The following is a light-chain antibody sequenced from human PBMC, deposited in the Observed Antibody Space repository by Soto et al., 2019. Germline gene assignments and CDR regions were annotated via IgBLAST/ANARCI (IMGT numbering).Light chain of an antibody. CDR1: LSLSSF. J-gene: IGKJ2*01. CDR3: QQYGSAPMFT. Sequence: DIVLTQSPGTLSLSPGERATLSCRASLSLSSFLAWYQQKPGQAPRLLIYGVSRRATGIPDRFSGSGSGTDFTLTIASLEPEDFVVYYCQQYGSAPMFTFGQGTKLEIK. V-gene: IGKV3-20*01. CDR2: GVS.